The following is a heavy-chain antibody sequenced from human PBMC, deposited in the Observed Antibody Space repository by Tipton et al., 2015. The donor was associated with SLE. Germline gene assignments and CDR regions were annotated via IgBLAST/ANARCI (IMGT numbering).Heavy chain of an antibody. J-gene: IGHJ3*02. CDR2: IYYSGST. Sequence: TLSLTCTVSGGSISSGGYYWSWIRQHPGKGLEWIGYIYYSGSTYYNPFLKSRVTISVDTSKNQFSLKLSSVTAADTAVYYCARVRQQLTHDAFDIWGQGTMVTVSS. V-gene: IGHV4-31*03. CDR3: ARVRQQLTHDAFDI. D-gene: IGHD6-13*01. CDR1: GGSISSGGYY.